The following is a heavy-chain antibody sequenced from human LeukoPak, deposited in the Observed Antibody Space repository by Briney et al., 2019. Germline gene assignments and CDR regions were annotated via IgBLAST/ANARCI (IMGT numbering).Heavy chain of an antibody. D-gene: IGHD3-9*01. CDR1: GFTFSSYW. J-gene: IGHJ6*02. CDR3: AREGGILTDYYEYYYGMDV. CDR2: INSDGSST. V-gene: IGHV3-74*01. Sequence: GGSLRLSCAASGFTFSSYWMHWVRQAPGKGLVWVSRINSDGSSTSYADSVKGRFTISRDNAKNTLYLQMNSLRAEDTAVYYCAREGGILTDYYEYYYGMDVWGQGTTVTVSS.